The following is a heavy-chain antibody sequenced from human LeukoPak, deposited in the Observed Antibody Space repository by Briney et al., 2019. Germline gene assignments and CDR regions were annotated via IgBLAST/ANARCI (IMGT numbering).Heavy chain of an antibody. CDR3: ARGYCSGGNCYWFDY. CDR2: IYYTGSA. D-gene: IGHD2-15*01. Sequence: SETLSLTCTVSGGSVSSGSYYWNWIRQPPGEGLEWVGYIYYTGSANYNPSLKSRVTISVDTSKNQFSLKLSSVTAADTAVYYCARGYCSGGNCYWFDYWGQGTLVTVSS. CDR1: GGSVSSGSYY. V-gene: IGHV4-61*01. J-gene: IGHJ4*02.